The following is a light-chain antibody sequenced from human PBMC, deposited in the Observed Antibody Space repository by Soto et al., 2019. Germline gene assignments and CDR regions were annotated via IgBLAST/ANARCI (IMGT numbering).Light chain of an antibody. CDR3: LQDHDDSWT. J-gene: IGKJ1*01. CDR1: QGISSW. CDR2: AAS. V-gene: IGKV1-6*02. Sequence: IQMAQSPSSLSAAVGDRVTITCRASQGISSWLAWYQQKPGKAPTLLIYAASNLQSGVPSRFRGSRSGTEFTLTVSSLQPEDFATYYCLQDHDDSWTFGQGTKV.